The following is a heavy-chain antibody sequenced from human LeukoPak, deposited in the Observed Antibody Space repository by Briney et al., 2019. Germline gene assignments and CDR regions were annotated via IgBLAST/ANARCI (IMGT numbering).Heavy chain of an antibody. CDR1: GGSISSYY. CDR2: IYYSGST. Sequence: SETLSLTCTVSGGSISSYYWSWIRQPPGKGLEWIGYIYYSGSTNYNPSLKSRVTISVDTSKNQFSLKLSSVTAADTAVYYCARAEYSYGLFEYWGQGTLVTVSS. CDR3: ARAEYSYGLFEY. V-gene: IGHV4-59*01. J-gene: IGHJ4*02. D-gene: IGHD5-18*01.